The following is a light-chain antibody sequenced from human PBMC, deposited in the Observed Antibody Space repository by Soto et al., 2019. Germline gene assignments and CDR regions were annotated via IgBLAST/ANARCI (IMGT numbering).Light chain of an antibody. CDR1: SSDVGGYNY. V-gene: IGLV2-14*01. J-gene: IGLJ1*01. Sequence: QSVLTRPASVSGSPGQSITSSCTGTSSDVGGYNYVSWYQQHPGKAPKLIVYEVTNRPSGVSNRFSGSKSGNTASLTISGLQAEDEADYSCCSYTSSNSMVFGTGTKVTV. CDR2: EVT. CDR3: CSYTSSNSMV.